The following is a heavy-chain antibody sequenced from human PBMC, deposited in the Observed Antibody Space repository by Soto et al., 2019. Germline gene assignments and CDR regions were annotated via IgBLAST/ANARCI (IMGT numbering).Heavy chain of an antibody. Sequence: GGSLRLSCAASGFTFSSYGMHWVRQAPGKGLEWVAVIWYDGSNKYYADSVKGRFTISRDNSKNTLYLQMNSLRAEDTAVYYCVRYWYYYGSGSYPGYWGQGTLVTVSS. CDR2: IWYDGSNK. CDR3: VRYWYYYGSGSYPGY. J-gene: IGHJ4*02. CDR1: GFTFSSYG. D-gene: IGHD3-10*01. V-gene: IGHV3-33*01.